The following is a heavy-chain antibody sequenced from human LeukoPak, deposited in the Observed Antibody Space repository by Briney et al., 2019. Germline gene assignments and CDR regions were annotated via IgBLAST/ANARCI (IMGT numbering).Heavy chain of an antibody. CDR1: GFTFSDYY. J-gene: IGHJ4*02. CDR3: ARDPLGYSGYNYDDY. V-gene: IGHV3-11*01. Sequence: GGSLRLSCAASGFTFSDYYMSWIRQAPGKGLEWVSYISSSGTTIYYAGSVRGRFTISRDNAKNSLYLLMSSLRAEDTAVYYCARDPLGYSGYNYDDYWGQGTLVTVSS. CDR2: ISSSGTTI. D-gene: IGHD5-12*01.